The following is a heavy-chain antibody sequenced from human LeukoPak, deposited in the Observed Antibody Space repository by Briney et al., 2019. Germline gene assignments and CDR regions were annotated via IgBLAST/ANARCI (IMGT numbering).Heavy chain of an antibody. Sequence: PGGSLRLSCAVSGLTFSSYSMNWVRQAPGKGLEWVSYISSSSSTIYYADCVKGRLTISRDNAKNSLYLQMNSLRAEDTAVYYCARAGPTSTYYDFWSGTGYFDYWGQGTLVTVSS. CDR3: ARAGPTSTYYDFWSGTGYFDY. V-gene: IGHV3-48*01. J-gene: IGHJ4*02. CDR2: ISSSSSTI. CDR1: GLTFSSYS. D-gene: IGHD3-3*01.